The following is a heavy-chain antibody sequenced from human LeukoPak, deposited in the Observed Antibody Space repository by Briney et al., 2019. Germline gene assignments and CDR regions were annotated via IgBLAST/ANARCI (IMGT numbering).Heavy chain of an antibody. D-gene: IGHD1-7*01. Sequence: GGSLSLSCAASGFTVSSNYMSWVRQAPGKGLEWVSVIYSGGSTYYADSVKGRFTISRDNSKNTLYLQMNSLRAEDAAVYYCARDPGTTIDYWGQGTLVTVSS. V-gene: IGHV3-53*01. CDR2: IYSGGST. CDR1: GFTVSSNY. J-gene: IGHJ4*02. CDR3: ARDPGTTIDY.